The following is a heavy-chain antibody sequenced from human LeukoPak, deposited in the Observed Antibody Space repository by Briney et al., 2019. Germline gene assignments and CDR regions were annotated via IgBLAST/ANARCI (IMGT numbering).Heavy chain of an antibody. V-gene: IGHV3-23*01. CDR1: GFTFSSYA. D-gene: IGHD3-10*01. Sequence: GGSLRLSCAASGFTFSSYAMSWVRQAPGKGLEWVSAISGNGGSTYYADSVKGRFTISRDNAKNSLYLQMNSLRDEDTAVYYCARLEYYYVSGNYYKLFDYWGQGTLVTVCS. CDR2: ISGNGGST. J-gene: IGHJ4*02. CDR3: ARLEYYYVSGNYYKLFDY.